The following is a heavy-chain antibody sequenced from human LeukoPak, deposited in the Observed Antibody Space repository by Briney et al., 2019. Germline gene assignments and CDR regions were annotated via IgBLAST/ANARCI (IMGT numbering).Heavy chain of an antibody. J-gene: IGHJ3*02. D-gene: IGHD1-26*01. CDR2: IYTSGST. CDR3: ARAPTRWYSGIHSDAFDI. CDR1: GGSISSYY. Sequence: SETLSLTCTVSGGSISSYYWSWIRQPAGKGLEWIGRIYTSGSTNYNPSLKSRVTMSVDTSKNQFSLKLSSVTAADTAVYYCARAPTRWYSGIHSDAFDIGGQETMVTVSS. V-gene: IGHV4-4*07.